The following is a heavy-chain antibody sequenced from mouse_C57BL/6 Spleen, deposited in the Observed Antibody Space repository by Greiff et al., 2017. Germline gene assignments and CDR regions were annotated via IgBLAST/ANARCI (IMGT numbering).Heavy chain of an antibody. Sequence: DVQLVESGGGLVKPGGSLKLSCAASGFTFSDYGMHWVRQAPEKGLEWVAYISSGSSTIYYADTVKGRFTISRDNAKNTLFLQMTSLRSEDTAMYYCARDTTVRFAYWGQGTLVTVSA. J-gene: IGHJ3*01. V-gene: IGHV5-17*01. CDR3: ARDTTVRFAY. CDR1: GFTFSDYG. D-gene: IGHD1-1*01. CDR2: ISSGSSTI.